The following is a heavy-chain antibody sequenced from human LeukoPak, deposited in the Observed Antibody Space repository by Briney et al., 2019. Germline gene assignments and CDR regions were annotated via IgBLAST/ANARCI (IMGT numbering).Heavy chain of an antibody. CDR2: INPNSGGT. J-gene: IGHJ3*02. CDR3: ARTLSLAHYYDSSGYYYVVSDDAFDI. CDR1: GYTFTGYY. D-gene: IGHD3-22*01. Sequence: ASVKVSCKASGYTFTGYYMHWVRQAPGQGFEWMGWINPNSGGTNYAQKFQGRVTMTRDTSISTAYMELSRLRYDDTAVYYCARTLSLAHYYDSSGYYYVVSDDAFDIWGQGTMVTVSS. V-gene: IGHV1-2*02.